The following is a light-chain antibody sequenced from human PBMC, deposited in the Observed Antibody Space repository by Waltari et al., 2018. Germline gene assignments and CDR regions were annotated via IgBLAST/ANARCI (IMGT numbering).Light chain of an antibody. Sequence: DIVMTQSPDSLSVSLGERATINCKSSLSILHSSENKNYLGWYQQKSGQSPKLLIYGASTRESGVPDRFIGSGSGTDFTLTISSLQAEDVAVYYCQQYYSTPFTFGPGTKVDIK. CDR1: LSILHSSENKNY. V-gene: IGKV4-1*01. J-gene: IGKJ3*01. CDR2: GAS. CDR3: QQYYSTPFT.